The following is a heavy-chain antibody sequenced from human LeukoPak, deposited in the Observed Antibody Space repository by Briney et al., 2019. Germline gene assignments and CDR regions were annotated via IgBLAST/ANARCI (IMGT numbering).Heavy chain of an antibody. CDR3: ARGLACSSTSCYPT. CDR2: IYYSGST. J-gene: IGHJ5*02. V-gene: IGHV4-30-4*08. D-gene: IGHD2-2*01. CDR1: GGSISSGDYY. Sequence: PSETLSLTCTVSGGSISSGDYYWSWIRQPPGKGLEWIGYIYYSGSTYYNPSLKSRVTISVDTSKNQFSLKLSSVTAADTAVYYCARGLACSSTSCYPTWGQGTLGTVSS.